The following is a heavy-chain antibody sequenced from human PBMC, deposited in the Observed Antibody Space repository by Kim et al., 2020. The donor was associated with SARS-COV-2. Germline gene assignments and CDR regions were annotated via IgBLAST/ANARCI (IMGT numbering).Heavy chain of an antibody. CDR3: ARRYCRGGSCYGPSNFDY. CDR1: GGSISSYY. J-gene: IGHJ4*02. Sequence: SETLSLTCTVSGGSISSYYWSWIRQPPGKGLEWIGYIYNSGSTNYNPSLKSRVTISVDTSKNQFSLKLSSVTAADTAVYYCARRYCRGGSCYGPSNFDYWGQGSLVTVSS. D-gene: IGHD2-15*01. V-gene: IGHV4-59*08. CDR2: IYNSGST.